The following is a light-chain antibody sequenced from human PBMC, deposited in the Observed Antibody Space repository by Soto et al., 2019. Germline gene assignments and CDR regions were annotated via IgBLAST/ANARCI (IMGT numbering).Light chain of an antibody. CDR1: SSKIGSNY. CDR3: ATWDDSLSVHCV. V-gene: IGLV1-47*01. CDR2: RNN. J-gene: IGLJ3*02. Sequence: QSVLTQPPSASGTRGRRVTISCSGSSSKIGSNYVYWYQQLPGTAPKLLIYRNNQRPSGVPDRFSGSKSGTSASLAISGLRSEDEADYYCATWDDSLSVHCVFGGGTNLTVL.